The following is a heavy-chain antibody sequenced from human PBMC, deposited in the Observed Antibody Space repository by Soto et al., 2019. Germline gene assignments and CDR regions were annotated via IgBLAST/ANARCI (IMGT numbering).Heavy chain of an antibody. CDR3: ARELGDIVVVPAAHNPYYYYGMDV. Sequence: ASVKVSCKASGYTFTGYYMHWVRQAPGQGLEWMGWINPNSGGTNYAQRFQGWVTMTRDTSISTAYMELSRLRSDDTAVYYCARELGDIVVVPAAHNPYYYYGMDVWGQGTTVT. D-gene: IGHD2-2*01. V-gene: IGHV1-2*04. CDR1: GYTFTGYY. CDR2: INPNSGGT. J-gene: IGHJ6*02.